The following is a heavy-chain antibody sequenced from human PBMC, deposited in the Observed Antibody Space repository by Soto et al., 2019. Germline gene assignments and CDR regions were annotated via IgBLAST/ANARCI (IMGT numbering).Heavy chain of an antibody. CDR1: DYTFSNYG. Sequence: GASVKVSCKTPDYTFSNYGITWVRQAPGQPLEWLGWISLYSDGANYAQKFQGRVSMTTDTSTTTAYMELRSLRSDDTAVYYCARVVPGAEAWFGPWGQGPLVTVSS. J-gene: IGHJ5*02. CDR3: ARVVPGAEAWFGP. D-gene: IGHD2-2*01. V-gene: IGHV1-18*01. CDR2: ISLYSDGA.